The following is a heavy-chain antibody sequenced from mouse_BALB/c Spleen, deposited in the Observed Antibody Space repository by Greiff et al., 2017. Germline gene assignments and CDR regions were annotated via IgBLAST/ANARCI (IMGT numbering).Heavy chain of an antibody. CDR2: ISSGSSTI. J-gene: IGHJ4*01. CDR1: GFTFSSFG. V-gene: IGHV5-17*02. Sequence: DVKLVESGGGLVQPGGSRKLSCAASGFTFSSFGMHWVRQAPEKGLEWVAYISSGSSTIYYADTVKGRFTISRDNPKNTLFLQMTSLRSEDTAMYYCARSYGKRAMDYWGQGTSVTVSS. CDR3: ARSYGKRAMDY. D-gene: IGHD2-10*02.